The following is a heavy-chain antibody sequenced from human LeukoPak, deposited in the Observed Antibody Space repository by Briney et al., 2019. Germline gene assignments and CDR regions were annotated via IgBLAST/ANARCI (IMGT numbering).Heavy chain of an antibody. Sequence: AGGSLRLSCAASGFTFSSYAMSWVRQAPGKGLEWVSAISGSGGSTYYADSVKGRFTISRDNSKNTLYLQMNSLRAEDTAVYYCAKDNSVAGTVDYWGQGTLVTVSS. V-gene: IGHV3-23*01. CDR3: AKDNSVAGTVDY. D-gene: IGHD6-19*01. CDR2: ISGSGGST. J-gene: IGHJ4*02. CDR1: GFTFSSYA.